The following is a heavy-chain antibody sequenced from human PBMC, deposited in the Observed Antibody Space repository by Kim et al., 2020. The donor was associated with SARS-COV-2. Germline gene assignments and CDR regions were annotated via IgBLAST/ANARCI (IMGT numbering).Heavy chain of an antibody. CDR3: AAIRGVMGY. CDR1: GSTFSDLF. J-gene: IGHJ4*02. Sequence: GGSLRLSCAISGSTFSDLFLDWVRQAPGKGLEWIGRSKDKAYGYITEYAASVRGRFTISRDDSKNSLYLQMNSLKTEDTAVYYCAAIRGVMGYWGQGTLVTVSS. V-gene: IGHV3-72*01. CDR2: SKDKAYGYIT. D-gene: IGHD3-10*01.